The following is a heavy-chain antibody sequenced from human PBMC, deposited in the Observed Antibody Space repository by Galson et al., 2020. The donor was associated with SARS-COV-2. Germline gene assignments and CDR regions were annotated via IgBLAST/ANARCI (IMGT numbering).Heavy chain of an antibody. V-gene: IGHV3-74*01. CDR3: VRGAVADKRYGGY. J-gene: IGHJ4*02. Sequence: GGSLRLSCAASGFTFSSFWMHWVRQAPGKGLVWVSRIDSDGSSTSYADSVKGRFTISRDNAKNTLYLQMSSLRADDTAVYYCVRGAVADKRYGGYWGQGTLVTVSS. CDR2: IDSDGSST. CDR1: GFTFSSFW. D-gene: IGHD6-19*01.